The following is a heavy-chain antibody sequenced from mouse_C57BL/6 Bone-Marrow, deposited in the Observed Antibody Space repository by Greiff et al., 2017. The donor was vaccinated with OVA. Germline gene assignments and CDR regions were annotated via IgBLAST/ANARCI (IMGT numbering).Heavy chain of an antibody. Sequence: VKLMESGAELVKPGASVKISCKASGYAFSSYWMNWVKQRPGKGLEWIGQIYPGDGDNNYNGKFKGKATLTADKSSSTASMPRSSLTSEDSAVYFCARSDGYRFAYWGQGTLVTFSA. D-gene: IGHD2-3*01. V-gene: IGHV1-80*01. CDR2: IYPGDGDN. CDR1: GYAFSSYW. J-gene: IGHJ3*01. CDR3: ARSDGYRFAY.